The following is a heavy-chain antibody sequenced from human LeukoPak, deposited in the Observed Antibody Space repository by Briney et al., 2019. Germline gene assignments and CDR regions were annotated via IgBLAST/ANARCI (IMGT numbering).Heavy chain of an antibody. J-gene: IGHJ5*02. CDR2: IYYSGRT. CDR1: LGSATSSSYD. D-gene: IGHD5-18*01. CDR3: ARRRHDVTAVFDATGGFDP. Sequence: SETLSLTRTVSLGSATSSSYDCGSVRQPPGKGLGWLGNIYYSGRTYFNPSLRSRVIISIDTSKHQFYLKMTSVAAADRALYYCARRRHDVTAVFDATGGFDPWGQGILVTVSS. V-gene: IGHV4-39*01.